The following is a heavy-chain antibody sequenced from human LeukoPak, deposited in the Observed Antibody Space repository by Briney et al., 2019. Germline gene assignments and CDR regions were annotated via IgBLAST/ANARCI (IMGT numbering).Heavy chain of an antibody. D-gene: IGHD4/OR15-4a*01. Sequence: GGSLRLSCTVSGFTVSTNSMSWVRQAPGKGLQWVSFIYSDNTHYSDSVKGRFTISRDNSKNTLYLQMNSLRAEDTAVYYCARRAGAYSHPYDYWGQGTLVTVSS. V-gene: IGHV3-53*01. CDR3: ARRAGAYSHPYDY. CDR1: GFTVSTNS. CDR2: IYSDNT. J-gene: IGHJ4*02.